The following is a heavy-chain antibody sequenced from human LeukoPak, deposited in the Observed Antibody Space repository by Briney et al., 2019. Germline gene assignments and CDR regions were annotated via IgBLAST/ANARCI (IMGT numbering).Heavy chain of an antibody. D-gene: IGHD3-3*01. Sequence: ASVRVSPTASRYTLTTYAMHWVRQAPGQRLEWMGWINAGNGNTKYSHKFQGRVTITRETYASTASIALTSLRSQGTAVYICVGLRFLEWIDANYGPIDYWGEGTLGAVSS. CDR3: VGLRFLEWIDANYGPIDY. J-gene: IGHJ4*02. V-gene: IGHV1-3*01. CDR2: INAGNGNT. CDR1: RYTLTTYA.